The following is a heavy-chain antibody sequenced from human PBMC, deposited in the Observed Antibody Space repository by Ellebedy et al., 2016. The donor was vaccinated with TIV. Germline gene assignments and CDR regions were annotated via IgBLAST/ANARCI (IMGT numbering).Heavy chain of an antibody. CDR3: AREMLTGYYYYMDV. CDR2: IWYDGTKK. Sequence: GGSLRLXXAASGFTFSSYGMHWVRQAPGKGLEWVAIIWYDGTKKYYTDSVKGRFTISRDNSQNTLYLQMNSLRAEDTAVYYCAREMLTGYYYYMDVWGKGTTVTVSS. J-gene: IGHJ6*03. CDR1: GFTFSSYG. D-gene: IGHD3-10*02. V-gene: IGHV3-33*01.